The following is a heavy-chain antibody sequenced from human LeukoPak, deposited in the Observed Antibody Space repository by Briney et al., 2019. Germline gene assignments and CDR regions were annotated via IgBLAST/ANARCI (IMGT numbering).Heavy chain of an antibody. J-gene: IGHJ1*01. CDR2: ISVGGHT. Sequence: PGGSLRLSCAASGFTFSSYAMSWVRQAPGKGPEWVSTISVGGHTHYTDSVKGRVTISRDNSKNTLYLQMNSLRADDTAVYYCAKRIVPGDTPEYFQHWGQGTLVTVSS. CDR1: GFTFSSYA. V-gene: IGHV3-23*01. CDR3: AKRIVPGDTPEYFQH. D-gene: IGHD2-2*01.